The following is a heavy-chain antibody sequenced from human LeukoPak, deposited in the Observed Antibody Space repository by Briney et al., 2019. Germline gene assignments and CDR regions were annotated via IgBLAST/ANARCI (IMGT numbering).Heavy chain of an antibody. V-gene: IGHV4-34*01. CDR2: INHSGST. CDR1: GGSFSGYY. CDR3: ARGNDYGDYVVGPWFVP. J-gene: IGHJ5*02. Sequence: SETLSLTCAVYGGSFSGYYWSWIRQPPGKGLEWIGEINHSGSTNYNPSLKSRVTISVDTSKNQFSLKLSSVTAADTAVYYCARGNDYGDYVVGPWFVPWGQGALVTVSS. D-gene: IGHD4-17*01.